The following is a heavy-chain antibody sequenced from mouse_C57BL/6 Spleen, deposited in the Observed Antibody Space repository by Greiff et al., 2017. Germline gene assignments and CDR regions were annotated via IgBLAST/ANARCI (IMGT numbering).Heavy chain of an antibody. CDR1: GYTFTSYD. J-gene: IGHJ4*01. CDR2: IYPRDGST. CDR3: ARVRDYSSSSYLWDMGD. V-gene: IGHV1-85*01. D-gene: IGHD1-1*01. Sequence: VHLVESGPELVKPGASVKLSCKASGYTFTSYDINWVKQRPGQGLGWIGWIYPRDGSTKYNEKFKGKATLTVNPSSSTAYMELHSLTSEDSAVYFCARVRDYSSSSYLWDMGDWGQSTSVTVAT.